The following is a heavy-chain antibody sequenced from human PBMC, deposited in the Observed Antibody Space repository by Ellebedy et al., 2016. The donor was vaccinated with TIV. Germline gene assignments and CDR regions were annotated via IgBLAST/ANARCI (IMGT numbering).Heavy chain of an antibody. CDR1: GYTLTELS. J-gene: IGHJ6*02. Sequence: ASVKVSXXVSGYTLTELSMHWVRQAPGKGLEWMGGFDPEDGETIYAQKFQGRVTMTEVTSTDTAYMELSSLRSEDTAVYYCARGRWLQLLVYGMDVWGQGTTVTVSS. CDR2: FDPEDGET. CDR3: ARGRWLQLLVYGMDV. D-gene: IGHD5-24*01. V-gene: IGHV1-24*01.